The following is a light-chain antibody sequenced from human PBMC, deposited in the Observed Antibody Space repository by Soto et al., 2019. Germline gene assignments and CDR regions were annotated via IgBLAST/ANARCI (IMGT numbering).Light chain of an antibody. Sequence: IVLTQSPGTLSLSPGERATLSCRASQSVSGSYLAWHQQKPGQAPRLLIYGASSRATGIPDRFTGSGSGTDFTLTISRLEPEDFAVYYCQQRGDWPPITFGQGTRLEIK. CDR2: GAS. J-gene: IGKJ5*01. V-gene: IGKV3D-20*02. CDR3: QQRGDWPPIT. CDR1: QSVSGSY.